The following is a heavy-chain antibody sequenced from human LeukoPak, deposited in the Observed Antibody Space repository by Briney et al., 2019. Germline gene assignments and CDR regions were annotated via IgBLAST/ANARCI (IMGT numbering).Heavy chain of an antibody. CDR1: GFTFSSYS. J-gene: IGHJ4*02. CDR3: ASDLYYYGSGSYRTFDY. CDR2: ISSSSSYI. V-gene: IGHV3-21*01. Sequence: GGSLRLSCAASGFTFSSYSMTWVRQAPGKGLEWVSSISSSSSYIYYADSVKGRFTISRDNAKNSLYLQMNSLRAEDTAVYYCASDLYYYGSGSYRTFDYWGQGTLVTVSS. D-gene: IGHD3-10*01.